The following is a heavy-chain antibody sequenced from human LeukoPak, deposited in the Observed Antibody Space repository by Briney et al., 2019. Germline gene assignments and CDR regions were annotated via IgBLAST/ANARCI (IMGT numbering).Heavy chain of an antibody. J-gene: IGHJ5*02. CDR2: IYYSGST. CDR3: ASTVVAATLWFDP. V-gene: IGHV4-31*03. Sequence: SETLSLTCTVSGGSISSGGYYWSWIRQHPGKGLEWIGYIYYSGSTYYNPSLKSRVTISVDTSKNQFSLKLSSVTAADTAVYYCASTVVAATLWFDPWGQGTLVTVSS. CDR1: GGSISSGGYY. D-gene: IGHD2-15*01.